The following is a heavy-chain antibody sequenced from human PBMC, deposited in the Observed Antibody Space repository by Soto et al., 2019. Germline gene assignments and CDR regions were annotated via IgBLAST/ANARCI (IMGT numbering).Heavy chain of an antibody. V-gene: IGHV3-23*01. CDR1: GFTFSTYA. Sequence: GGSLRLSCAASGFTFSTYAMAWVRQAPGKGLEWVSGVSASGLNTDYADPVKGRFYISRDNSKNTLYLQMNSLRAEDTAVYYCARDARGYAFDYWGQGTLVTVSS. J-gene: IGHJ4*02. CDR2: VSASGLNT. D-gene: IGHD5-12*01. CDR3: ARDARGYAFDY.